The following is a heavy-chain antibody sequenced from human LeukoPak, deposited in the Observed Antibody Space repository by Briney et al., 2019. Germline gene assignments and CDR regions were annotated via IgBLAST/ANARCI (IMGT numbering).Heavy chain of an antibody. CDR3: ARHGVDPSAHLLRYFDWLPTRFAEYFQH. J-gene: IGHJ1*01. CDR2: IYYSGST. CDR1: GGSISSSSYY. D-gene: IGHD3-9*01. V-gene: IGHV4-39*01. Sequence: PSETLSLTCTVSGGSISSSSYYWGWIRQPPGKGLEWIGSIYYSGSTYYNPSPKSRVTISVDTSKSQFSLKLSSVTAADTAVYYCARHGVDPSAHLLRYFDWLPTRFAEYFQHWGQGTLVTVSS.